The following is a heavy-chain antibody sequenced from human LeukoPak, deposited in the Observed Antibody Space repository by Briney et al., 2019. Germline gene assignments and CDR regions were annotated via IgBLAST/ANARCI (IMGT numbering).Heavy chain of an antibody. CDR3: ARHTRPGYSGYENAFDI. Sequence: SETLSLTCGVSGGSIDITNYWSWVRQAPGKGLEWIGEIAHDGTTNYNPSLRSRVAMSFDRANNQFSLSLTSVTAADTAVYYCARHTRPGYSGYENAFDIWGQGTMVTVSS. V-gene: IGHV4-4*02. CDR2: IAHDGTT. CDR1: GGSIDITNY. J-gene: IGHJ3*02. D-gene: IGHD5-12*01.